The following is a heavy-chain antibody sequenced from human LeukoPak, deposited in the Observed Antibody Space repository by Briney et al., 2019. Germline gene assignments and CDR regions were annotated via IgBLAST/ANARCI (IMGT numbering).Heavy chain of an antibody. J-gene: IGHJ3*02. V-gene: IGHV3-48*01. CDR2: ISSSSSTI. D-gene: IGHD2-15*01. CDR1: GFTFSSYS. Sequence: PPGGSLRLSCAASGFTFSSYSMNWVRQAPGKGLEWVSYISSSSSTIYYADPVKGRFTISRDNAKNSLYLQMNSLRAEDTAVYYCARDPGRVVGDAFDIWGQGTMVTVSS. CDR3: ARDPGRVVGDAFDI.